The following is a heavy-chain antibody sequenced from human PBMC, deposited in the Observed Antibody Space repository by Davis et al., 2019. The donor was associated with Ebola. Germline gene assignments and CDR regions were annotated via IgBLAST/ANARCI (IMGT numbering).Heavy chain of an antibody. V-gene: IGHV5-51*01. J-gene: IGHJ4*02. Sequence: GGSLRLSCKGSGYSFTSYWIGWVRQMPGKGLEWMGIIYPGDSDTRYSPSFQGQVTISADKSISTAYLQWSSLKASDTAMYYCARRQYYYDSSGYYYFDYWGQGTLVTVSS. CDR1: GYSFTSYW. CDR3: ARRQYYYDSSGYYYFDY. D-gene: IGHD3-22*01. CDR2: IYPGDSDT.